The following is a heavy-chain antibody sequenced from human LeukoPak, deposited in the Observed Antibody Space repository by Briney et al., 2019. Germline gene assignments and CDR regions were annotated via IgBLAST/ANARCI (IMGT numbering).Heavy chain of an antibody. CDR2: VKPSSGAT. J-gene: IGHJ3*01. D-gene: IGHD7-27*01. V-gene: IGHV1-2*02. CDR1: GFIFTDYF. Sequence: ASVKVSCKSSGFIFTDYFMHWVRQAPGQGLEWMGWVKPSSGATNYARNFQGRLTMTRDTSINTAYMELSRLTSDDTTVYYCARGMGINAFDVWGQGTMVTVSS. CDR3: ARGMGINAFDV.